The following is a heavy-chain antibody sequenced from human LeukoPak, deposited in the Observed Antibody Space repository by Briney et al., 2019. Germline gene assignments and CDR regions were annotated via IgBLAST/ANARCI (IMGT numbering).Heavy chain of an antibody. D-gene: IGHD3-3*01. Sequence: PSETLSLTCTVSGGSISSSSYYWGWIRQPPGKGLEWIGSIYYSGSTYYNPSLKSRVTISVDTSKNQFSLKLSSVTAADTAVYYCARDRGFWSAKTSGWFDPWGQGTLVTVSS. V-gene: IGHV4-39*07. CDR3: ARDRGFWSAKTSGWFDP. CDR2: IYYSGST. CDR1: GGSISSSSYY. J-gene: IGHJ5*02.